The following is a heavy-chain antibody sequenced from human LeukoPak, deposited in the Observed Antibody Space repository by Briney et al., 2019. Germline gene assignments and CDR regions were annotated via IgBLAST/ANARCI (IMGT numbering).Heavy chain of an antibody. CDR1: GFTFSDHG. CDR3: ARDPYSSGDGYFDY. D-gene: IGHD3-10*01. V-gene: IGHV3-33*01. CDR2: IWYNGSKK. J-gene: IGHJ4*02. Sequence: GGSLRLSCAASGFTFSDHGMHWVRQAPGKGLEWVAIIWYNGSKKYYAESVKGRFTISRDNSKNTLYLQMSSLRAEDTAVYYCARDPYSSGDGYFDYWGQGTLVTVSS.